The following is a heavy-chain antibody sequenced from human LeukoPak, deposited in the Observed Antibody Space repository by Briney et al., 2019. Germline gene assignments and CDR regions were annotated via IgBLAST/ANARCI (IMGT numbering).Heavy chain of an antibody. CDR3: ARQYNWNSYYFDY. CDR1: GYSFTSYW. V-gene: IGHV5-51*01. CDR2: IYPGDSDT. J-gene: IGHJ4*02. D-gene: IGHD1-1*01. Sequence: GESLKISCKGSGYSFTSYWIGRVRQVPGKGLEWMGLIYPGDSDTRYSPAFQGQVTISADKSISTAYLQWSSLKASDTAMYYCARQYNWNSYYFDYWGQGTLVTVSS.